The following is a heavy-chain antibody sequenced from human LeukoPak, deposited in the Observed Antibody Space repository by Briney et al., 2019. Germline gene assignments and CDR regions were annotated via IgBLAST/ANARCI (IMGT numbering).Heavy chain of an antibody. CDR2: VFYSGKT. CDR3: ARDTNLRDSFDI. J-gene: IGHJ3*02. D-gene: IGHD2-8*01. CDR1: GGSISISSYY. V-gene: IGHV4-61*01. Sequence: SETLSLTCTVSGGSISISSYYWSWIRQSPGKGLEWIGYVFYSGKTDYSPSLRSRVSMSVDTSKNQFSLKVTSVTAADTAVYYRARDTNLRDSFDIWGQGTMVTVSS.